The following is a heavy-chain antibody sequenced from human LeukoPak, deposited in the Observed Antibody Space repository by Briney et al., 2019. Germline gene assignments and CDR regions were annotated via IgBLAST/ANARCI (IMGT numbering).Heavy chain of an antibody. Sequence: SETLSLTCTVSGGSISSYYWSWIRQPPGKGLEWIGYIYYSGSTNYNPSLKSRVTISVDTSKNQFSLKLSSVTAADTAVYYCARAPPTLYDSSGRNWFDPWGQGTLVTVSS. D-gene: IGHD3-22*01. CDR1: GGSISSYY. CDR3: ARAPPTLYDSSGRNWFDP. CDR2: IYYSGST. J-gene: IGHJ5*02. V-gene: IGHV4-59*01.